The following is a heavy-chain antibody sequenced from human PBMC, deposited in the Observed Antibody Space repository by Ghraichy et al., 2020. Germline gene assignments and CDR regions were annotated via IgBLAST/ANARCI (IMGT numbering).Heavy chain of an antibody. CDR2: ISSSGSYT. D-gene: IGHD6-13*01. V-gene: IGHV3-11*06. CDR3: ARGSPHYYSGMDV. J-gene: IGHJ6*02. CDR1: AFTFSDYY. Sequence: GALRLSCAASAFTFSDYYMSWIRQAPGKGLEWVSYISSSGSYTNYADSVKGRFTISRDNAKNSLYLQMNSLRADDTGVYYCARGSPHYYSGMDVWGQGTTLTVSS.